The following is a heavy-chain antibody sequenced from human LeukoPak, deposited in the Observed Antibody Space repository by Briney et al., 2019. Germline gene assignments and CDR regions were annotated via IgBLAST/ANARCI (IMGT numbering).Heavy chain of an antibody. CDR1: GYSFTGYY. V-gene: IGHV1-2*02. J-gene: IGHJ5*02. Sequence: ASVKVSCKASGYSFTGYYMNWVRQAPGQGLEWMGWINPNSGGTNYAQKFQGRATMTRDTSISTAYMELRKLRSDDTAVYYCARSYSSSYYWFDPWGQGTLVTVSS. D-gene: IGHD6-13*01. CDR3: ARSYSSSYYWFDP. CDR2: INPNSGGT.